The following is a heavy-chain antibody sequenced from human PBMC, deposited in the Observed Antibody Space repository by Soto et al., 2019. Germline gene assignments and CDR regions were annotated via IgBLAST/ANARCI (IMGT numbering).Heavy chain of an antibody. Sequence: QVQLQESGPGLVKPSETLSLTCTVSGGSISSYYWSWIRQPPGKGLEWIGYIYYSGSTNYNPSLKSRVTISVDTSKNQFSLKLSSVTAADTAVYYCASAVVGAPEYFQHWGQGTLVTVSS. CDR3: ASAVVGAPEYFQH. CDR1: GGSISSYY. J-gene: IGHJ1*01. D-gene: IGHD1-26*01. CDR2: IYYSGST. V-gene: IGHV4-59*01.